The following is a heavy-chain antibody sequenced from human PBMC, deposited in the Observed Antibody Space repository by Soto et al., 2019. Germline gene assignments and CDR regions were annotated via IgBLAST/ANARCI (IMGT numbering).Heavy chain of an antibody. V-gene: IGHV4-39*07. CDR2: SSYSGTT. J-gene: IGHJ3*02. Sequence: SETLSLTCSVSGGSIRSGSYYWSWIRHPPGKGLEWIGTSSYSGTTYYNPSLKSRVTISVDRSKNQFSLKLSSVTAADTAVYYCARTPDIWGQGTMVTVS. CDR3: ARTPDI. CDR1: GGSIRSGSYY.